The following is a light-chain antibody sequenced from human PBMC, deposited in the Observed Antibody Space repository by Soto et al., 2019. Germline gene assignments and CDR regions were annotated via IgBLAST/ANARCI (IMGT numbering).Light chain of an antibody. J-gene: IGLJ1*01. CDR1: SSNIGAGYD. CDR3: QSYDSSLSGFYV. V-gene: IGLV1-40*01. CDR2: GNT. Sequence: QSVLTQPPSVSGAPGQRVTISCTGSSSNIGAGYDVHWYQQVPGTAPKLLIYGNTNRPSGVPDRFSGSKSGTSASLAITGRQAEDEADYYCQSYDSSLSGFYVFGAGTKLTVL.